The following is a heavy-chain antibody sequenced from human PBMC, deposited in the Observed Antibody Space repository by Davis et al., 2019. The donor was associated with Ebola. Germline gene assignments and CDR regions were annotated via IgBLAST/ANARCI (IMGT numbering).Heavy chain of an antibody. J-gene: IGHJ2*01. D-gene: IGHD2-21*02. CDR2: ISSSSNYI. Sequence: GGPLRLSCAASGFTFSSNSMNWVRQAPGKGLEWVSFISSSSNYIYYADSVKGRFTVSRDNAKNSLYLQMNSLRAEDTAVYYCVRDPALVVTGGGWFFGLWGRGTLVTVSS. V-gene: IGHV3-21*01. CDR3: VRDPALVVTGGGWFFGL. CDR1: GFTFSSNS.